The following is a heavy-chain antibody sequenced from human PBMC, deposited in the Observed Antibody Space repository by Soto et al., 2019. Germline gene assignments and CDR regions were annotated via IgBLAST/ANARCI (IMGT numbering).Heavy chain of an antibody. Sequence: QVQLVESGGGVDQPGRSLRLSCAASGFTFSSHGMHWVRQAPGKGLEWVAIISYDGSSKSYADSVKGRFTISRDNSKNMLYLQMNSLRAEATAVYYCATSTGTAYWGQGTLVIVSS. CDR2: ISYDGSSK. D-gene: IGHD1-1*01. V-gene: IGHV3-30*03. CDR1: GFTFSSHG. CDR3: ATSTGTAY. J-gene: IGHJ4*02.